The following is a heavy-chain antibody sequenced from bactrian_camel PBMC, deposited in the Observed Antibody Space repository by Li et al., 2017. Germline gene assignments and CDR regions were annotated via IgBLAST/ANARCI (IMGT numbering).Heavy chain of an antibody. V-gene: IGHV3S1*01. Sequence: HVQLVESGGGLVQPGGSLRLSCAASGFTFRSYWMYWVRQAPGKGLEWVSHINNDGGMAYSADSVKGRFTISKNSAKNTVFLQMNSLKPEDTAVYHCAADPRGSGYWGQGTQVTVS. CDR3: AADPRGSGY. CDR1: GFTFRSYW. D-gene: IGHD3*01. J-gene: IGHJ4*01. CDR2: INNDGGMA.